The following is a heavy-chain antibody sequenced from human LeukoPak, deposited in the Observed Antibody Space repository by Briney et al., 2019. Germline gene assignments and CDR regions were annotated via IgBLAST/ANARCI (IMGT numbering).Heavy chain of an antibody. Sequence: GGSLRLSCAASGFTFSSYWMSWVRQAPGKGLEWVSGISGSGGATYYADSVKGRFTVSRADPHNTLYLQMNSVRAEDTAVYFCARGGVDHYGSGTYYLMYYFDHWGQGALVTVSS. CDR2: ISGSGGAT. V-gene: IGHV3-23*01. J-gene: IGHJ4*02. D-gene: IGHD3-10*01. CDR1: GFTFSSYW. CDR3: ARGGVDHYGSGTYYLMYYFDH.